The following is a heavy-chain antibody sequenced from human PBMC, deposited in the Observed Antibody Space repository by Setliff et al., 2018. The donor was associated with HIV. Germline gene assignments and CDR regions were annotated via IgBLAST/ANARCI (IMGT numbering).Heavy chain of an antibody. Sequence: PGGSLRLSCVASGFTFNNAWMNWVRQAPGKGLEWLGRIKKSSDGGKTDDASPVKGRFTISRDDSKNTLYLQMNRLKIEDTAVYFCATDNGPSYSMDIWGQGTTVTVSS. CDR2: IKKSSDGGKT. D-gene: IGHD2-21*01. V-gene: IGHV3-15*01. CDR3: ATDNGPSYSMDI. CDR1: GFTFNNAW. J-gene: IGHJ6*02.